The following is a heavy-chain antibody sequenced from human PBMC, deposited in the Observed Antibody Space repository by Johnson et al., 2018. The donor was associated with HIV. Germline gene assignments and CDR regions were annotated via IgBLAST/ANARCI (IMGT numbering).Heavy chain of an antibody. CDR1: GFTFSSYA. CDR3: ARSTVTTFIVFDI. V-gene: IGHV3-30*04. CDR2: ISYDGSNK. J-gene: IGHJ3*02. D-gene: IGHD4-17*01. Sequence: QVQLVESGGGEVQPGRSRRLSCEVYGFTFSSYAMHWVRQAPGKGLEWVAVISYDGSNKYYADSVKGRFTISRDNSKNTLYLQMNSLRAEDTAVYYCARSTVTTFIVFDIWGQGTMVTVSS.